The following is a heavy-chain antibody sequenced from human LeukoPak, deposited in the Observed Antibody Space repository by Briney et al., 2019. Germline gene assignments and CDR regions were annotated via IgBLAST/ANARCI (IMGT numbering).Heavy chain of an antibody. CDR1: GYSISSGYY. V-gene: IGHV4-38-2*02. CDR3: ARGAMATNDYFDY. J-gene: IGHJ4*02. Sequence: SETLSLTCTVSGYSISSGYYWGWIRQPPGKGLEWIGSIYYSGSTYYNPSLKSRVTISVDTSKNQFSLKLSSVTAADTAVYYCARGAMATNDYFDYWGQGTLVTVSS. D-gene: IGHD5-24*01. CDR2: IYYSGST.